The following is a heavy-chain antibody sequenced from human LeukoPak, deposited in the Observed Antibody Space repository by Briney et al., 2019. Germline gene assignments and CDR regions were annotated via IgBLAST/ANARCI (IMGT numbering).Heavy chain of an antibody. CDR2: ISSSGSTI. CDR3: ARDDTTIFGVVIKGDY. CDR1: GFTFSSYE. Sequence: GGSLRLSCAASGFTFSSYEMNWVRQAPGKGLEWVSYISSSGSTIYYADSVKGRFTISRDNAKNSLYLQMNSLRAEDTAVYYCARDDTTIFGVVIKGDYWGLGTLVTVSS. J-gene: IGHJ4*02. D-gene: IGHD3-3*01. V-gene: IGHV3-48*03.